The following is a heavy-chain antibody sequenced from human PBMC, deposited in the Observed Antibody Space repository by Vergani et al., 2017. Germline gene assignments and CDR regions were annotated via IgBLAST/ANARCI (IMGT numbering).Heavy chain of an antibody. CDR3: TTDLRVGSSGSYYESDY. CDR1: GGSISSGDYY. J-gene: IGHJ4*02. CDR2: IHYSGST. V-gene: IGHV4-31*03. Sequence: QVQLQESGPGLVKPSQTLSLTCTVSGGSISSGDYYWSWIRQHPGKGLEWIGYIHYSGSTYYNPSLKSRVTISVDTSKNQFSLKLSSVTAADTAVYYCTTDLRVGSSGSYYESDYWGQGTLVTVSS. D-gene: IGHD1-26*01.